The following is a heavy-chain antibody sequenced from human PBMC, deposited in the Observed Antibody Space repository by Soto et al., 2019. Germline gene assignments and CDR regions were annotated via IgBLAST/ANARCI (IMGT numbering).Heavy chain of an antibody. Sequence: QVQLVESGGGVAQPGRSLRLSCAAAGFTFSSYGLHWVRQSRGRGLEWVAFIWFDGSNKYYVDSVKGRFTISRDNSKNTLYLQMNSLGAEDTAIYYCARSLSGVRAIDYWGHGTLVTVSS. J-gene: IGHJ4*01. CDR3: ARSLSGVRAIDY. D-gene: IGHD3-10*01. CDR1: GFTFSSYG. V-gene: IGHV3-33*01. CDR2: IWFDGSNK.